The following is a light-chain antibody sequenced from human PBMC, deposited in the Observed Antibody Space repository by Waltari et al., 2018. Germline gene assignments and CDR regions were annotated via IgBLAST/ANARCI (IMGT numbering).Light chain of an antibody. V-gene: IGKV1-12*01. CDR1: QDVSNW. J-gene: IGKJ2*01. CDR2: AAS. CDR3: QQANTFPYT. Sequence: DIQMTQSPSSVSASVGDRVTITCGASQDVSNWLAWYQQKPGKAPKFLIYAASSLQRGVPSRFSGSGSGTDFTLTISSLQPDDFATYYCQQANTFPYTFGQGTKVEIK.